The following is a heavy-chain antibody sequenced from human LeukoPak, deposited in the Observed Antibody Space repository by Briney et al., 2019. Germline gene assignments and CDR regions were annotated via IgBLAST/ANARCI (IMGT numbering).Heavy chain of an antibody. CDR3: ARLPYYYGSGSHLRARYMDV. Sequence: SETLSLTCAVYGGSFSGYYWSWIRQPPGKGLEWIGEINHSGSTNYNPSLKSRVTISVDTSKNQFSLKLSSVTAADTAVYYCARLPYYYGSGSHLRARYMDVWGKGTTVTISS. V-gene: IGHV4-34*01. CDR2: INHSGST. J-gene: IGHJ6*03. D-gene: IGHD3-10*01. CDR1: GGSFSGYY.